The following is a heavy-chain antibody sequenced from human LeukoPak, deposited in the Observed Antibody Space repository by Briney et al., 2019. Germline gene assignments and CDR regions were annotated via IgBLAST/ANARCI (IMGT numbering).Heavy chain of an antibody. V-gene: IGHV5-51*01. Sequence: GESLKISCKSSGDSFISYWIGWVRQMPGRGLEWMGLIYPDDSDTRYSPSFQGQVTISADKSINTAYLQWSSLKASDTAMYYCASRHDYGDYRWGQGTLVTVSS. CDR1: GDSFISYW. CDR2: IYPDDSDT. D-gene: IGHD4-17*01. CDR3: ASRHDYGDYR. J-gene: IGHJ4*02.